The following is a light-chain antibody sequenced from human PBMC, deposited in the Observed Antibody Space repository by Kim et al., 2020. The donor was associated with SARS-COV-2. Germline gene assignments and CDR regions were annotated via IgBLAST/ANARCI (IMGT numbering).Light chain of an antibody. V-gene: IGLV2-14*03. CDR2: GVS. J-gene: IGLJ2*01. Sequence: GQSLTICCTRTGRDVGGYDFVSSYQQHPCKAPKLMFYGVSNRPSGVSNRFSGSKSGNTASLTISGLQAEDEADYYCGSYTSSYTLVFGGGTQLTVL. CDR1: GRDVGGYDF. CDR3: GSYTSSYTLV.